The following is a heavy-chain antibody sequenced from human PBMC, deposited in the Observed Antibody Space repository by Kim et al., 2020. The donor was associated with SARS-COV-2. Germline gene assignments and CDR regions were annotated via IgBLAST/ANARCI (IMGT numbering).Heavy chain of an antibody. J-gene: IGHJ4*02. Sequence: GGSLRLSCAASGFTFSSYAMSWVRQAPGKGLEWVSAISGSGGSTYYADSVKGRFSISRDNSQNTLYLQMNSLRAEDTAVYYCAKESVVYYGSATFDYWGQGTVVTVSS. CDR2: ISGSGGST. CDR3: AKESVVYYGSATFDY. D-gene: IGHD3-10*01. CDR1: GFTFSSYA. V-gene: IGHV3-23*01.